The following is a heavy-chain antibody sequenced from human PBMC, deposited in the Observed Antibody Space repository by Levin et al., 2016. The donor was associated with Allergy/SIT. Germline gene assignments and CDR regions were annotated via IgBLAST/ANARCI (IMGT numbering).Heavy chain of an antibody. CDR2: IYYSGST. D-gene: IGHD4-17*01. V-gene: IGHV4-59*13. J-gene: IGHJ4*02. Sequence: PGKGLEWIGYIYYSGSTNYNPSLKSRVTISVDTSKNQFSLKLSSVTAADTAVYYCARGGYYGDYDYWGQGTLVTVSS. CDR3: ARGGYYGDYDY.